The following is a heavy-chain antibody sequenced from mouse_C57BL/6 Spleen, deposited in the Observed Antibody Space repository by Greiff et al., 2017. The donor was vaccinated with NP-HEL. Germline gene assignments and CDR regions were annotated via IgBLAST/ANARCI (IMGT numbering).Heavy chain of an antibody. J-gene: IGHJ4*01. V-gene: IGHV1-52*01. Sequence: QVQLQQPGAELVRPGSSVKLSCKASGYTFTSYWMHWVKQRPIQGLEWIGNIDPSDSETHYNQKFKDKATLTVDKSSSTAYMQLSSLTSEDSAVYYCGRGGSIYAMGDRGQGASVTVSS. D-gene: IGHD2-10*02. CDR3: GRGGSIYAMGD. CDR2: IDPSDSET. CDR1: GYTFTSYW.